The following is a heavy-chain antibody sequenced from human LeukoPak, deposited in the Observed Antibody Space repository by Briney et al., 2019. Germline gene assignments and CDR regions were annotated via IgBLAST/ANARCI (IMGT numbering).Heavy chain of an antibody. CDR3: ARDPQWLSYLDY. J-gene: IGHJ4*02. CDR1: GFTFSSYA. CDR2: ISYDGSNK. V-gene: IGHV3-30-3*01. Sequence: GGSLRLSCAASGFTFSSYAMHWVRQAPGKGLEWVAVISYDGSNKYYADSVKGRFTISRDNSKNTLYLQMNSLRAEDTAVYYCARDPQWLSYLDYWGQGTLVTVSS. D-gene: IGHD3-22*01.